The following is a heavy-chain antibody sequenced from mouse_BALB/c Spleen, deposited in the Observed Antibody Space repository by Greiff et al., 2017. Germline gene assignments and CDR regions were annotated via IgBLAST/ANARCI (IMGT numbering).Heavy chain of an antibody. D-gene: IGHD1-1*02. CDR1: GYTFTSYY. CDR3: TRMNGYWYFDV. J-gene: IGHJ1*01. V-gene: IGHV1S81*02. CDR2: INPSNGGT. Sequence: VQLQQPGAELVKPGASVKLSCKASGYTFTSYYMYWVKQRPGQGLEWIGGINPSNGGTNFNEKFKSKATLTVDKSSSTAYMQLSSLTSEDSAVYYCTRMNGYWYFDVWGAGTTVTVSS.